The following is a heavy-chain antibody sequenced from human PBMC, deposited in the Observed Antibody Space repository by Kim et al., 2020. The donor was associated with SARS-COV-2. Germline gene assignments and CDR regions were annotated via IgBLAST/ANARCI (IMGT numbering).Heavy chain of an antibody. J-gene: IGHJ4*02. CDR2: DGGEK. V-gene: IGHV3-7*01. Sequence: DGGEKYEVDSPRGRFTISRDNARSSLYLQMNTLRAEDTAVYYCARKTALDYWGQGTLVTVSS. CDR3: ARKTALDY.